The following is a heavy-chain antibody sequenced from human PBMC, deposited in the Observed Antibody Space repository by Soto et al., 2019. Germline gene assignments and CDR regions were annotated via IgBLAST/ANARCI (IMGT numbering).Heavy chain of an antibody. CDR2: IYPGDSDS. Sequence: GESLKISCKGSGYRFSNSWIAWVRQMPGKGLEWMGIIYPGDSDSRYRPSFQGQVSISADKSSHTAYLQWSRLKDSDTAMYYCSRHDAYSSSDFWGQGTLVTVSS. V-gene: IGHV5-51*01. CDR3: SRHDAYSSSDF. CDR1: GYRFSNSW. J-gene: IGHJ4*02. D-gene: IGHD6-19*01.